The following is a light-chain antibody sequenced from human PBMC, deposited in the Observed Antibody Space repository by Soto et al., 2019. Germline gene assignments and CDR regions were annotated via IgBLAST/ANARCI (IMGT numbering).Light chain of an antibody. CDR2: DNS. CDR3: QSYDSSLSGSV. CDR1: SSNIGSVYD. V-gene: IGLV1-40*01. J-gene: IGLJ2*01. Sequence: QSVLTQPPSVSGAPGQRVTISCTGSSSNIGSVYDVHWYQHLPGTAPKLLIYDNSNRPSGVPDRFSGSKSGTSASLAITGLQAEDEADYYCQSYDSSLSGSVFGGGTKVTVL.